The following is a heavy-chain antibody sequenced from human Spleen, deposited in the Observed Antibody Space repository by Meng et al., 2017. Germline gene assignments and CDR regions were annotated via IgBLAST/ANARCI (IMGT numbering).Heavy chain of an antibody. CDR1: GFTFTTNS. Sequence: GGSLRLSCAASGFTFTTNSMHWVRQAPGRGLEWVSSTSRSYSTQSPYIYYADSVKCRFTISRDNSKNTLYLQMNSLRAEDTALYYCARAYGYGVEFDYWGQGTLVTVSS. D-gene: IGHD3-10*01. CDR2: TSRSYSTQSPYI. CDR3: ARAYGYGVEFDY. J-gene: IGHJ4*02. V-gene: IGHV3-21*04.